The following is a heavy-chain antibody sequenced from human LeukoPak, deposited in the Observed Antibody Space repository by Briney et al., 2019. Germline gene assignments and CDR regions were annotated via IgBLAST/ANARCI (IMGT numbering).Heavy chain of an antibody. CDR3: ARDQYYSSSD. CDR1: GFPFSSYW. V-gene: IGHV3-7*03. Sequence: PGGSLRLSCVASGFPFSSYWMTWVRQAPGKGLEWVANIKQDGSKKSYVDSVKGRFTISRDNAKKSLFLQMNSLRAEDTAVYYCARDQYYSSSDWGQGTLVTVSS. CDR2: IKQDGSKK. D-gene: IGHD6-19*01. J-gene: IGHJ4*02.